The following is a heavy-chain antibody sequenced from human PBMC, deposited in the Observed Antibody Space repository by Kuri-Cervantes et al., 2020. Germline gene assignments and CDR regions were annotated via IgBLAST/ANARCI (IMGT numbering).Heavy chain of an antibody. CDR2: LGTAGDT. Sequence: GESLKISCAASGFTFSSYDMHWVRQRVLQVTGKGLEWVSPLGTAGDTYYPGSVKGRFTISRDNAKNSLYLQMNSLRDEDTAVYYCARVRGYSYGLKDGAGYWGQGTLVTVSS. CDR1: GFTFSSYD. J-gene: IGHJ4*02. V-gene: IGHV3-13*01. D-gene: IGHD5-18*01. CDR3: ARVRGYSYGLKDGAGY.